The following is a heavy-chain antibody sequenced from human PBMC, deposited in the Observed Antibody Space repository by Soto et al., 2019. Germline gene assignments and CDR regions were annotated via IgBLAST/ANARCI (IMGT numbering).Heavy chain of an antibody. J-gene: IGHJ5*02. CDR2: IGTSGDT. V-gene: IGHV3-13*04. D-gene: IGHD6-6*01. CDR3: ARGALGCDP. Sequence: EVQVVESGGGLVQPGGSLRLSCAASGFTFSRYDMHWVRQATGRGPEWVSGIGTSGDTYYAGSVKGRFTISRENAKNSVYLQMNSLRAGDTAVYYCARGALGCDPWGQGTLVAVSS. CDR1: GFTFSRYD.